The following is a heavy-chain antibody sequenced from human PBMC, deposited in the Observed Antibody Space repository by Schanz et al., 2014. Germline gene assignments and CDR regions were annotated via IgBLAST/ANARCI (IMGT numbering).Heavy chain of an antibody. V-gene: IGHV1-18*01. CDR1: GYTFTAYG. CDR2: ISAQTGDT. J-gene: IGHJ6*03. CDR3: ARDHVATADYGYFFYYLDV. Sequence: VQSVHSGTEVQKLGASVKVSCQTSGYTFTAYGINWVRQAPGQGLEWIGWISAQTGDTRYAQKMQGRVTMTRDVSSSTAFLELRSLRYDDTAVYYCARDHVATADYGYFFYYLDVWATGITVIVSS. D-gene: IGHD5-12*01.